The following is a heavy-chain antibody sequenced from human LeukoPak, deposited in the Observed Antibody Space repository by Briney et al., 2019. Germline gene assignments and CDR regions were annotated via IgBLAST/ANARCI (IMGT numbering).Heavy chain of an antibody. Sequence: GASVKVSCKASGGTFSIYAISWVRQAHGQGLEWMGRIIPIFGIANYAQKFQGRVTITADKSTSTAYMELSSLRSEDTAVYYCARDLGPLRGGFWFDPWGQGTLVTVSS. V-gene: IGHV1-69*04. CDR1: GGTFSIYA. CDR2: IIPIFGIA. CDR3: ARDLGPLRGGFWFDP. J-gene: IGHJ5*02. D-gene: IGHD3-16*01.